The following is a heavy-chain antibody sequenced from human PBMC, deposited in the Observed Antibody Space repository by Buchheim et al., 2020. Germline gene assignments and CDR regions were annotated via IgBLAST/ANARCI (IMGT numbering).Heavy chain of an antibody. V-gene: IGHV4-59*01. CDR1: GGSISSYY. CDR2: IYDTGGT. Sequence: QVQLQESGPGLVKPSETLSLTCTVSGGSISSYYWSWIRQPPGKGLEWIGYIYDTGGTLYNPSLRSRVTMSLDTSKNHFSLKLSSVTAADTAVYYCATMLAAPGVWSFDYWGQGTL. CDR3: ATMLAAPGVWSFDY. D-gene: IGHD6-6*01. J-gene: IGHJ4*02.